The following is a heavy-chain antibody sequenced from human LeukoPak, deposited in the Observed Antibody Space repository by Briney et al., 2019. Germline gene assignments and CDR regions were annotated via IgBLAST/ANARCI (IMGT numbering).Heavy chain of an antibody. J-gene: IGHJ6*03. CDR3: ARDFEDSDYYYYCMDV. Sequence: GGSLRLSCAASGFTFSSYWMSWVRQAPGKGLEWVANIKQDGSEKYYVDSVKGRFTISRDNAKNSLYLQMNSLRAEDTAVYYCARDFEDSDYYYYCMDVWGKGTTVTVSS. D-gene: IGHD2-15*01. CDR2: IKQDGSEK. V-gene: IGHV3-7*01. CDR1: GFTFSSYW.